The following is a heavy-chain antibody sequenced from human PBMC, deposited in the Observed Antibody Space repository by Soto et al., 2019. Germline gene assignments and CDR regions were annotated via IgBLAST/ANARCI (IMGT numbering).Heavy chain of an antibody. Sequence: QVQLVESGGGVVQPGRSLRLSCAASGFTFSSYAMHWVRQAPGKGLEWVAVISYDGSNKYYADSVKGRFTISRDNSKNTLYLQMNSLRAEDTSVYYCARDPGGTDFAEWTYSVDYWGQGSLVTVSS. V-gene: IGHV3-30-3*01. CDR1: GFTFSSYA. D-gene: IGHD3-3*01. CDR3: ARDPGGTDFAEWTYSVDY. J-gene: IGHJ4*02. CDR2: ISYDGSNK.